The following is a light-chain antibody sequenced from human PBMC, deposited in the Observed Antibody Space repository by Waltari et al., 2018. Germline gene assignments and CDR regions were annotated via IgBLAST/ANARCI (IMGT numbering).Light chain of an antibody. V-gene: IGLV2-14*04. J-gene: IGLJ3*02. CDR2: DVT. CDR3: SSYTASSTWV. Sequence: WYQQHVGKAPKLMIYDVTKRPSGVSYRFSGAKSGNTASLTISGLQAEDEADYYCSSYTASSTWVFGGGTKLTVL.